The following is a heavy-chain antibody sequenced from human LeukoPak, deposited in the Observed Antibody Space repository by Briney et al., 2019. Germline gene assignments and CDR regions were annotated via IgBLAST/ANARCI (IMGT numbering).Heavy chain of an antibody. Sequence: SETLSLTCTVSGGSISSYYWSWIRQPPGKGLEWIGYIYYSGSTYYNPSLKSRVTISVDTSKNQFSLKLSSVTAADTAVYYCARREDIVLVPTHAFDIWGQGTMVTVSS. J-gene: IGHJ3*02. CDR3: ARREDIVLVPTHAFDI. V-gene: IGHV4-59*08. D-gene: IGHD2-2*01. CDR1: GGSISSYY. CDR2: IYYSGST.